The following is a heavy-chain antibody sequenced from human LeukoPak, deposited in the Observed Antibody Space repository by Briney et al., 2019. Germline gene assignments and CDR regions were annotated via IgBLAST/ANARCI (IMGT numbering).Heavy chain of an antibody. Sequence: SETLSLTCTVSGGSISSSSYYWSWIRQPAGMGLEWIGRIYISGTTNYNPSLKSRVTISMDTSKNQFSLRLSSVTAADTAVYYCARRTVTSVVTDWYFDLWGRGTLVIVSS. CDR2: IYISGTT. CDR3: ARRTVTSVVTDWYFDL. V-gene: IGHV4-61*02. CDR1: GGSISSSSYY. D-gene: IGHD2-21*02. J-gene: IGHJ2*01.